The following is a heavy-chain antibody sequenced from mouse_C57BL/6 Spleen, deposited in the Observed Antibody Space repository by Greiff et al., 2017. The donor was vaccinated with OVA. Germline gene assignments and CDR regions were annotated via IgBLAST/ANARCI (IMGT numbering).Heavy chain of an antibody. CDR1: GYTFTSYW. D-gene: IGHD1-1*01. J-gene: IGHJ1*03. CDR2: IYPGSGST. CDR3: AITTVVAEDFDV. Sequence: QVQLKQPGAELVKPGASVKMSCKASGYTFTSYWITWVKQRPGQGLEWIGDIYPGSGSTNYNEKFKSKATLTVDTSSSTAYMQLSSLTSEDSAVYYCAITTVVAEDFDVWGTGTTVTVSS. V-gene: IGHV1-55*01.